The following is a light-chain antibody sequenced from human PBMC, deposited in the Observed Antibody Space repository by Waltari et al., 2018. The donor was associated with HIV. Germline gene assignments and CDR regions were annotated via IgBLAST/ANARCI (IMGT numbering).Light chain of an antibody. J-gene: IGLJ3*02. Sequence: QSVLTQPPSASGTPGQRVTNSCSGSSSNIGSTYVYWYQQLPGTAPKLLIYRNNQRPSGVPDRFSGSKSGTSASLAISGLRSEDEADYYCAAWDDSLSGLVFGGGTKLTVL. CDR1: SSNIGSTY. CDR3: AAWDDSLSGLV. CDR2: RNN. V-gene: IGLV1-47*01.